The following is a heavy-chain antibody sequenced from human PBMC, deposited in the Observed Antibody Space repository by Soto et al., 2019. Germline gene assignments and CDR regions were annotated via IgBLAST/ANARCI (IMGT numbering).Heavy chain of an antibody. CDR2: IYSGGST. Sequence: PGGSLRLSCAASGFTVSSNYMSWVRQAPGKGLEWVSVIYSGGSTYYADSVKGRFTISRDNSKNTLYLQMNSLRAEDTAVYYCASQYDILTGYYIPGYYYYGMDVWGQGTTVTVSS. CDR3: ASQYDILTGYYIPGYYYYGMDV. V-gene: IGHV3-66*04. CDR1: GFTVSSNY. D-gene: IGHD3-9*01. J-gene: IGHJ6*02.